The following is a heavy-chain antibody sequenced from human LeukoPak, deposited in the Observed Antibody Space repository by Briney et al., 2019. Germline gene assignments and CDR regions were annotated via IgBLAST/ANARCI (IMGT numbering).Heavy chain of an antibody. D-gene: IGHD2-21*02. CDR2: ISASGP. CDR1: GFTFSRLA. V-gene: IGHV3-23*01. CDR3: ASTGSMVVVTSAWYFQH. J-gene: IGHJ1*01. Sequence: GGSLRLSCAASGFTFSRLAMTWVRQAPGKGLEWVSTISASGPYYADAVRGRFTISRDNSRNTLYLQMNSLRAEDTAVYYCASTGSMVVVTSAWYFQHWDQGTLVTVSS.